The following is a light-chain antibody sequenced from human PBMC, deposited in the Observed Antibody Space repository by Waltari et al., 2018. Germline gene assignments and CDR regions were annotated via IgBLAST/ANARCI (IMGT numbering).Light chain of an antibody. CDR2: ES. CDR3: SSYTSSTTWV. V-gene: IGLV2-14*02. CDR1: SSDVGSYKF. J-gene: IGLJ3*02. Sequence: QSALTQPASVSGSPGQSITISCTGTSSDVGSYKFVSWYQQHPGKAPKLMISESNRPSGVSNRFSGSKSGNTASLTISGLQAEDEADYYCSSYTSSTTWVFGGGTKVTVL.